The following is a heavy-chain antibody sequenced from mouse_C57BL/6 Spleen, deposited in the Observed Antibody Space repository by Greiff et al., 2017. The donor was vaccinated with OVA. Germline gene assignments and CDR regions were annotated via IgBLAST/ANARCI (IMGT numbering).Heavy chain of an antibody. CDR3: ARGGSPLYGNYGYFDV. CDR2: INPNNGGT. Sequence: VQLQQSGPELVKPGASVKIPCKASGYTFTDYNMDWVKQSHGKSLEWIGDINPNNGGTIYNQKFKGKATLTVDKSSSTAYMELRSLTSEDTAVYYCARGGSPLYGNYGYFDVWGTGTTVTVSS. D-gene: IGHD2-1*01. CDR1: GYTFTDYN. V-gene: IGHV1-18*01. J-gene: IGHJ1*03.